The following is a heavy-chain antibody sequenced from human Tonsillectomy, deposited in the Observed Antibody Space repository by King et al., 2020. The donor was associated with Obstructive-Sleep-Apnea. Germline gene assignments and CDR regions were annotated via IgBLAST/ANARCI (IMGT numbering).Heavy chain of an antibody. CDR2: ISSTSTYI. J-gene: IGHJ4*02. CDR1: GITLSSYS. Sequence: VQLVESGGGLVKPGGSLRLSCTASGITLSSYSMNWVRQAPGKGLEWVSSISSTSTYIYYADSLKGRFTISRDNAKNSLYLQMDSLRAEDTAVYYCASNQLRQFDYWGQRTLVTVSS. CDR3: ASNQLRQFDY. V-gene: IGHV3-21*01. D-gene: IGHD1-1*01.